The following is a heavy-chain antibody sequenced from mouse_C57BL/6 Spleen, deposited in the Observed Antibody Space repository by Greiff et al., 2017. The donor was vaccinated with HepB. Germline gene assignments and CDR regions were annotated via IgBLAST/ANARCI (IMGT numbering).Heavy chain of an antibody. D-gene: IGHD2-4*01. CDR3: ARSKVYDYDGHWYFDV. Sequence: VQLQQPGTELVKPGASVKLSCKASGYTFTSYWMHWVKQRPGQGLEWIGNINPSNGGTNYNEKFKSKATLTVDKSSSTAYMQLSSLTSEDSAVYYWARSKVYDYDGHWYFDVWGTGTTVTVSS. V-gene: IGHV1-53*01. CDR1: GYTFTSYW. CDR2: INPSNGGT. J-gene: IGHJ1*03.